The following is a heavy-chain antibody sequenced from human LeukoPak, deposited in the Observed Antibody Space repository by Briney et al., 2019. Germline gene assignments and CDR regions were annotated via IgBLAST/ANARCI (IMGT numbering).Heavy chain of an antibody. CDR3: ARGGSAYSSSWSTFDY. CDR1: GFTFSSYW. V-gene: IGHV3-74*01. Sequence: QPGGSLRLSCVASGFTFSSYWMHWVRQVSGKGLVWVSRINSDGSSTSYADSVKGRFAISRDNAKNKLYLQVNSLRAEDTAVYYCARGGSAYSSSWSTFDYWGQGALVTVSA. D-gene: IGHD6-13*01. J-gene: IGHJ4*02. CDR2: INSDGSST.